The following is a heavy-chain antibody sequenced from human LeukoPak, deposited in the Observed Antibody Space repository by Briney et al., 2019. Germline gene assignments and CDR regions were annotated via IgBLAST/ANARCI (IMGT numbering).Heavy chain of an antibody. Sequence: ASVKVSCKVFGYTFTSNYMHWVRQAPGQGPEWMGVISPSGGSTTYAQKFQGRVTLTRDMSTSTDYLELSSLRSEDTAVYYCARDNSVRDEARWFNPWGQGTLVTVSS. V-gene: IGHV1-46*01. CDR3: ARDNSVRDEARWFNP. CDR2: ISPSGGST. D-gene: IGHD5-24*01. J-gene: IGHJ5*02. CDR1: GYTFTSNY.